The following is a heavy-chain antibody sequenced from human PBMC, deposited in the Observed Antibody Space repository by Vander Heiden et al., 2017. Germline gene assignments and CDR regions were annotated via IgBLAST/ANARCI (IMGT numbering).Heavy chain of an antibody. V-gene: IGHV1-69*01. CDR3: AMGITMVRGVNYFDY. CDR1: GVTFSTYA. Sequence: QAQLLQSGAEVKKPASSVKVSCKASGVTFSTYAISWVPQAAGPGLGWMGGFIPIFGTANYAQKFQGRVTITADESTSTAYMELSSLRSEDTAVYYCAMGITMVRGVNYFDYWGQGTLVTVSS. D-gene: IGHD3-10*01. J-gene: IGHJ4*02. CDR2: FIPIFGTA.